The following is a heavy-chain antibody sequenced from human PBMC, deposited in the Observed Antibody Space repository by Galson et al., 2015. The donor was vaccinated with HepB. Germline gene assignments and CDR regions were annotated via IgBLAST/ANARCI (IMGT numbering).Heavy chain of an antibody. J-gene: IGHJ4*02. V-gene: IGHV3-30*04. D-gene: IGHD3-10*01. CDR1: GFTFSSYA. CDR2: ISYDGSNK. CDR3: ARDPEGRYYGSGSYSRCCY. Sequence: SLRLSCAASGFTFSSYAMHWVRQAPGKGLEWVAVISYDGSNKYYADSVKGRFTISRDNSKNTLYLQMNSLRAEDTAVYYCARDPEGRYYGSGSYSRCCYWGQGTLVTVSS.